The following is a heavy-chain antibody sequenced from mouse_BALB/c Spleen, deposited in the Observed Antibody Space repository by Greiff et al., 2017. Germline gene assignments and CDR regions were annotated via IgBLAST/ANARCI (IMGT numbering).Heavy chain of an antibody. CDR1: GYSITSGYY. Sequence: EVQLQESGPGLVKPSQSLSLTCSVTGYSITSGYYWNWIRQFPGNKLEWMGYISYDGSNNYNPSLKNRISITRDTSKNQFFLKLNSVTTEDTATYYCASNYAMDYWGQGTSVTVSS. CDR2: ISYDGSN. CDR3: ASNYAMDY. V-gene: IGHV3-6*02. J-gene: IGHJ4*01.